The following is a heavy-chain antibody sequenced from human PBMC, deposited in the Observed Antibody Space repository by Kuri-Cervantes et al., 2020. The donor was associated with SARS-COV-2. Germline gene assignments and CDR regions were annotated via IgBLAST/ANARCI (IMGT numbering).Heavy chain of an antibody. Sequence: GSLRLSCTVSGGSISGDYWSWIRQPPGKGLEWIGWIAYISSSESTNYSPSLKSRVTLSMDTSKNQFSLILSSVTAADTAVYYCARGRRWFGERSSTYYYYYGMDVWGQGTTVTVSS. V-gene: IGHV4-59*01. D-gene: IGHD3-10*01. CDR1: GGSISGDY. J-gene: IGHJ6*02. CDR3: ARGRRWFGERSSTYYYYYGMDV. CDR2: ISSSEST.